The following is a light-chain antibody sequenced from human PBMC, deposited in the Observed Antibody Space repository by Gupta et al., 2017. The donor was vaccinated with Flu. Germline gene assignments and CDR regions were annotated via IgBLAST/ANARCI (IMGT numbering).Light chain of an antibody. J-gene: IGKJ3*01. CDR2: WAS. V-gene: IGKV4-1*01. CDR1: QNILYSYNNKNF. CDR3: HHADYPPVT. Sequence: DMVPTQSPDSLRVSLGERATINCKSSQNILYSYNNKNFLAWYQQKPGQPHNLLIDWASTRASGLPDRFSGRGSGTDFTLTITSLQAEDVAIYYCHHADYPPVTFGHGTKVDIK.